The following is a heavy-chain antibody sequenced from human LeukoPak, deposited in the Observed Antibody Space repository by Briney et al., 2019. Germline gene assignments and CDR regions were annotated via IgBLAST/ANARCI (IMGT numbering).Heavy chain of an antibody. Sequence: GGSLRLSCAASGFTFSNYWMHWIRQAPGKGLEWVSRVSGDGITTAYADSVKGRFTISRDNANNTVYLQMSSLRAEDTAVYYCARGPQTLTSLYAFDIWGQGTMVSVSS. CDR2: VSGDGITT. CDR1: GFTFSNYW. J-gene: IGHJ3*02. CDR3: ARGPQTLTSLYAFDI. V-gene: IGHV3-74*01.